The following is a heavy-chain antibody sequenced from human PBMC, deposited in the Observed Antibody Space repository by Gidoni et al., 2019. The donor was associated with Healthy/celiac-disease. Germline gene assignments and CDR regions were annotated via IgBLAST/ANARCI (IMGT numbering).Heavy chain of an antibody. D-gene: IGHD5-12*01. CDR2: ISGSGGST. J-gene: IGHJ4*02. CDR3: AIRPGGATTLLDY. Sequence: EVQLLESGGGLVQPGGSLRLSCAASGFTFSSDAMSWVRQAPGKGLEWVSAISGSGGSTYYADSVKGRFTISRDNSKNTLYLQMNSLRAEDTAVYYCAIRPGGATTLLDYWGQGTLVTVSS. V-gene: IGHV3-23*01. CDR1: GFTFSSDA.